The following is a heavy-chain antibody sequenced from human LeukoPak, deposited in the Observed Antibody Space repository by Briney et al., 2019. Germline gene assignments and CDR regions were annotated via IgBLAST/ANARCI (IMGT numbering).Heavy chain of an antibody. D-gene: IGHD6-19*01. CDR2: ISGSGGST. J-gene: IGHJ4*02. V-gene: IGHV3-23*01. CDR3: AKDSSVASALWYFDY. Sequence: GGSLRLSCAASGFTFNHYAINWVRQAPGKGLECVSAISGSGGSTYYADSVKGRFTISRDNSQNTLFLQMNSLRVEDTAVYYCAKDSSVASALWYFDYWGQGTLVTVSS. CDR1: GFTFNHYA.